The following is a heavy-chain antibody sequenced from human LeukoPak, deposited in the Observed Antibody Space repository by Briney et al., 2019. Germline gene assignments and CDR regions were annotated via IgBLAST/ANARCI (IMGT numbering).Heavy chain of an antibody. J-gene: IGHJ1*01. Sequence: PGGSLRLSCAASGFTFSSYAMSWVRQAPGKGLEWVSAISGSGGSTYYADSVKGRFTISRDNSKNTLYLQTNSLRAEDTAVYYCAKDWASARPYAEYFQHWGQGTLVTVSS. CDR2: ISGSGGST. CDR3: AKDWASARPYAEYFQH. D-gene: IGHD6-6*01. V-gene: IGHV3-23*01. CDR1: GFTFSSYA.